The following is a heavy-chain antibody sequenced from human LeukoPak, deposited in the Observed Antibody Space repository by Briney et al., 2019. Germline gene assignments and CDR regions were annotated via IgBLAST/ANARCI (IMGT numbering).Heavy chain of an antibody. V-gene: IGHV1-69*13. Sequence: SVKVSCTASGGTFSSYAISWVRQAPGRGLEWMGGIIPIFGTANYAQKFQGRVTITADESTSTAYMELSSLRSEDTAVYYCARGRRYCSGGSCYPYYYGMDVWGQGTTVTVSS. CDR2: IIPIFGTA. CDR3: ARGRRYCSGGSCYPYYYGMDV. J-gene: IGHJ6*02. CDR1: GGTFSSYA. D-gene: IGHD2-15*01.